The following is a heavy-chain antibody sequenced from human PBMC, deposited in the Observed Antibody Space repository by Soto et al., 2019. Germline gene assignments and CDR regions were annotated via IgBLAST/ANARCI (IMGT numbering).Heavy chain of an antibody. D-gene: IGHD3-10*01. CDR2: ISAYNGNT. V-gene: IGHV1-18*04. Sequence: ASVKVSCKASGYTFTSYGISWVRRAPGQGLEWMGWISAYNGNTNYAQKLQGRVTMTTDTSTSTAYMELRSLRSDDTAVYYCAIQRAPYSSGSYVTYDYPGPGTLVTVSS. J-gene: IGHJ4*02. CDR1: GYTFTSYG. CDR3: AIQRAPYSSGSYVTYDY.